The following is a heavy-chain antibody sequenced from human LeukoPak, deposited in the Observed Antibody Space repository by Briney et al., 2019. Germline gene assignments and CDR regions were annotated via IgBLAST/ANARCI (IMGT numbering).Heavy chain of an antibody. Sequence: GGSLRLSCAASGFTFSNAWMSWVRQAPGKGLEWVGRIKSKTDGGTTDYAAPVKGRFTISRDDSKNTLYLQMNSLKTEDTAVYYCTTEPSYDFWSGYYEIAGGDFDYWGQGTLVTVSS. CDR3: TTEPSYDFWSGYYEIAGGDFDY. D-gene: IGHD3-3*01. CDR1: GFTFSNAW. V-gene: IGHV3-15*01. J-gene: IGHJ4*02. CDR2: IKSKTDGGTT.